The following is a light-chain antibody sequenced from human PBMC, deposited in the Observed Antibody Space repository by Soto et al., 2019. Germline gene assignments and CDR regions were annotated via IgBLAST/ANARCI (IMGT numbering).Light chain of an antibody. Sequence: SQIPKSPSSLSASVGDRFTITCRASQLISSDLHWYQQKPGKAPKLLIYAASSLQSGVPSRFSGSGSGTDFTLTISSLQPEDFATYYCQQSYRTPPTFGQGTKVDI. CDR3: QQSYRTPPT. V-gene: IGKV1-39*01. J-gene: IGKJ1*01. CDR2: AAS. CDR1: QLISSD.